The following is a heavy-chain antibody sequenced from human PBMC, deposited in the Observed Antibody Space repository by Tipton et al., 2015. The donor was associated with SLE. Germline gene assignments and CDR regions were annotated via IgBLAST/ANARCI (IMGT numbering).Heavy chain of an antibody. Sequence: GSLRLSCAASGFFFHDYAMTWVRQAPGKGLEWVSGISSNGGNIGYADSVRGRFTISKDNAKNSVYLEMNSLRAEDSAVYYCARDRDNSSWYLGYRFDMWGQGTLVTVSS. J-gene: IGHJ3*02. V-gene: IGHV3-20*04. CDR3: ARDRDNSSWYLGYRFDM. CDR2: ISSNGGNI. CDR1: GFFFHDYA. D-gene: IGHD6-13*01.